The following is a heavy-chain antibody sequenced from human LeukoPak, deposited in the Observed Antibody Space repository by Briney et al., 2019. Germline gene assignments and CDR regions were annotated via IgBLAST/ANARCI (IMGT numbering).Heavy chain of an antibody. Sequence: GGSLRLSCTVSGFTVSSNSMSWVRQAPGKGLEWVSFIYSDNTHYSDSVKGRFTISRDNSKNTLYLQMNSLRAEDTAVYYCARDSGTTGEVKFDPWGQGTLVTVSS. D-gene: IGHD3-10*01. CDR2: IYSDNT. J-gene: IGHJ5*02. CDR3: ARDSGTTGEVKFDP. CDR1: GFTVSSNS. V-gene: IGHV3-53*01.